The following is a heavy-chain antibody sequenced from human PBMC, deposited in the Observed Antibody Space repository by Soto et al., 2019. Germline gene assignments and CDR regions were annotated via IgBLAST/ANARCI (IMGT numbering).Heavy chain of an antibody. CDR1: GYTFTSYA. V-gene: IGHV1-3*01. CDR3: ARHDCISSSCYYYYYYGMDV. Sequence: ASVKVSCKASGYTFTSYAMHWVRQAPGQRLEWLGWINAVNGNAKYSQKFQGRVTITADESTSTAYMELSSLRSEDTAVYYCARHDCISSSCYYYYYYGMDVWGQGTTVTVAS. J-gene: IGHJ6*02. CDR2: INAVNGNA. D-gene: IGHD2-2*01.